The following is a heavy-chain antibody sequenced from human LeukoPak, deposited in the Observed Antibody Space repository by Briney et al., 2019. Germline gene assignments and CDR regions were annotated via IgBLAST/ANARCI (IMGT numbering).Heavy chain of an antibody. J-gene: IGHJ3*02. CDR1: GGTFSSYA. CDR3: APDFWSGSGSFDI. V-gene: IGHV1-69*01. Sequence: SVKVSCKASGGTFSSYAISWVRQAPGQGLEWMGGIIPIFGTANYAQKFQGRVTITADESTSTAHMELSSLRSEDTAVYYCAPDFWSGSGSFDIWGQGTMVTVSS. CDR2: IIPIFGTA. D-gene: IGHD3-3*01.